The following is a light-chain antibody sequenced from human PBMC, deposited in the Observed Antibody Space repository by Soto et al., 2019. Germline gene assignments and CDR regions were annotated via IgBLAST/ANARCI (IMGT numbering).Light chain of an antibody. J-gene: IGKJ1*01. V-gene: IGKV1-5*03. CDR3: PQYQSYWT. Sequence: DLQMTQSPSTLSASVGDRVSITCRASQSISRQLAWYQQKPGKAPNLLIYQASNLETGVPSRFTGSGSGTEFTLTISSLQPDDLATYYCPQYQSYWTFGQGTKVEVK. CDR1: QSISRQ. CDR2: QAS.